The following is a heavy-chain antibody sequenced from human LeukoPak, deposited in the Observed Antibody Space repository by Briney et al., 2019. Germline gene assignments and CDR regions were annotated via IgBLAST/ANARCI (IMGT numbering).Heavy chain of an antibody. V-gene: IGHV3-53*01. CDR3: ARSIGRVGY. J-gene: IGHJ4*02. CDR1: GFTVSSNY. D-gene: IGHD1-26*01. Sequence: GGSLRLSCVVSGFTVSSNYMSWVRQAPGKGLEWVSVIYSGGSTYYSDSVKGRFTISRDNSKNTLYLQMNSLRAEDTAVYYCARSIGRVGYWGQGALVTVSS. CDR2: IYSGGST.